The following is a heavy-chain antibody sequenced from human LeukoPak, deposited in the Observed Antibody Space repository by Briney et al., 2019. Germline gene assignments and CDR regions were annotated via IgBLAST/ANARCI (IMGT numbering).Heavy chain of an antibody. J-gene: IGHJ4*02. D-gene: IGHD3-10*01. CDR1: GYSISSGYY. V-gene: IGHV4-38-2*02. Sequence: SETLSLTCTVSGYSISSGYYWGWIRQPPGKGLEWIGSIYHSGSTYYNPSLKSRVTISVDTSKNQFSLKLSSVTAADTAVYYCARIWFGEFSYYFDYWGQGTLVTVSS. CDR2: IYHSGST. CDR3: ARIWFGEFSYYFDY.